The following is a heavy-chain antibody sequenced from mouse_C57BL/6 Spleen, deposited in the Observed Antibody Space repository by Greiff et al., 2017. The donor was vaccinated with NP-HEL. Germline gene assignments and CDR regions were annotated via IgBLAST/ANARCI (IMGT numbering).Heavy chain of an antibody. V-gene: IGHV1-53*01. CDR1: GYTFTSYW. Sequence: QVQLQQPGTELVKPGASVKLSCKASGYTFTSYWMHWVKQRPGQGLEWIGNINPSNGGPNYNEKFKSKATLTVDKSSSTAYMQLSSLTSEDSAVYYGATTSDYYSKYYFDYWGQGTTLTVSS. J-gene: IGHJ2*01. CDR3: ATTSDYYSKYYFDY. CDR2: INPSNGGP. D-gene: IGHD2-5*01.